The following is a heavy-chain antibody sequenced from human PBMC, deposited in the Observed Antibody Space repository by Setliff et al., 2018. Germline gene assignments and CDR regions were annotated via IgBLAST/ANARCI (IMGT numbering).Heavy chain of an antibody. Sequence: SETLSLTCAVYVGPFSAYSWSWIRQPPGKGLEWIGEINHSGSTNYSPSLESRVTISADTSKNQFSPKLRSVTAADTAVYYCARVRVGATDFAFDVWGQGTMVTVSS. D-gene: IGHD1-26*01. CDR3: ARVRVGATDFAFDV. CDR2: INHSGST. V-gene: IGHV4-34*01. CDR1: VGPFSAYS. J-gene: IGHJ3*01.